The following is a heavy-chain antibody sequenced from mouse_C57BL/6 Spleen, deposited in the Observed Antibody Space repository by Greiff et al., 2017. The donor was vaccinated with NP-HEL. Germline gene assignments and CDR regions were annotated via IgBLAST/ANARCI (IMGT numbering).Heavy chain of an antibody. CDR2: IYPGDGDT. Sequence: QVQLKQSGPELVKPGASVKISCKASGYAFSSSWMNWVKQRPGKGLEWIGRIYPGDGDTNYNGKFKGKATLTADKSSSTAYMQLSSLTSEDSAVYCSARGRNGYFDVWGTGTTVTVSS. J-gene: IGHJ1*03. CDR3: ARGRNGYFDV. CDR1: GYAFSSSW. D-gene: IGHD2-1*01. V-gene: IGHV1-82*01.